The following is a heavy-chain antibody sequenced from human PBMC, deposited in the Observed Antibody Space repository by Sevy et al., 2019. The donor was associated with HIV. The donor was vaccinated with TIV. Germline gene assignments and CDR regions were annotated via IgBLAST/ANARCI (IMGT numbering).Heavy chain of an antibody. CDR2: FSASGGSP. CDR3: AKEPGYSSRWYVDY. D-gene: IGHD6-13*01. Sequence: GGSLRLSCAASGFTFSSYAMAWVRQAPGKGLEWVSGFSASGGSPYYADSVKGRFTISRENSKNTLYRQMNSLRGEDTAVYYCAKEPGYSSRWYVDYWGQGTLVTVSS. J-gene: IGHJ4*02. V-gene: IGHV3-23*01. CDR1: GFTFSSYA.